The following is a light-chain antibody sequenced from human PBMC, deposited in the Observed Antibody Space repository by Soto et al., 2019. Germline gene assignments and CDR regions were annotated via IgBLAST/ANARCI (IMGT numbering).Light chain of an antibody. CDR3: QQTYDSPFN. Sequence: DIQMTQSPAFLSMSVGDRLTLSCRASQTISSYLTWYQQKVGEAPKRLIYDASTLESGVPSRFSASGSGTEFTLIITALQREDFATYFCQQTYDSPFNFGPGTKVDIK. V-gene: IGKV1-39*01. CDR1: QTISSY. CDR2: DAS. J-gene: IGKJ3*01.